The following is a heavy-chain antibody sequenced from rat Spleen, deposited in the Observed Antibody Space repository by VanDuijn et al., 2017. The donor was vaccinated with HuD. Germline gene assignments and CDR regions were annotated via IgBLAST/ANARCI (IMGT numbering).Heavy chain of an antibody. Sequence: EVQLVESGGGLVQPGRSLKLSCAASGFTFSHFYMAWVRQAPKTGLEWIASIKYEDFTPYSGDSVMGRFTISRDDGENTLYLQINSLRSEDTATYYCVRLYNNYGYWYFDFWGPGTMVTVSS. D-gene: IGHD1-11*01. V-gene: IGHV5-22*01. CDR3: VRLYNNYGYWYFDF. J-gene: IGHJ1*01. CDR1: GFTFSHFY. CDR2: IKYEDFTP.